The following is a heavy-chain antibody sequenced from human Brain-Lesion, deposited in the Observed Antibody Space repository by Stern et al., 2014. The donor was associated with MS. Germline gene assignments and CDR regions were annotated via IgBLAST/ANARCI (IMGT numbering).Heavy chain of an antibody. CDR2: ISYDGSYT. CDR3: AKDRQLWTSFFDY. D-gene: IGHD2-21*01. Sequence: VQLVESGGGVVYPGRPLRLSWAASGFTFRTFGMHWVRQAPGKGLEWVAFISYDGSYTYYADSVKGRFTISRDNSKNTLYLQMNSLRVEDTAVYHCAKDRQLWTSFFDYWGQGSLVTVSS. V-gene: IGHV3-30*18. J-gene: IGHJ4*02. CDR1: GFTFRTFG.